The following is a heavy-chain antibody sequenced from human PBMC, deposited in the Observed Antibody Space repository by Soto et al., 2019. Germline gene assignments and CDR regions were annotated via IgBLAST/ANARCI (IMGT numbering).Heavy chain of an antibody. J-gene: IGHJ6*02. V-gene: IGHV1-18*01. Sequence: GASVKVSCKASGYTFTSYGISWVRQAPGQGLEWMGWISAYNGNTNYAQKLQGRVTMTTDTSTSTAYMELRSLRSDDTAVYYCARNRSKYSSSLVTASYYYYGMDVWGQGTTVTVSS. CDR3: ARNRSKYSSSLVTASYYYYGMDV. CDR2: ISAYNGNT. D-gene: IGHD6-13*01. CDR1: GYTFTSYG.